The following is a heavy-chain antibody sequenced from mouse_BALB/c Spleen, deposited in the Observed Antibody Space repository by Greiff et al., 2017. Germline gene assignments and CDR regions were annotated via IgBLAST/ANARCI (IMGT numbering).Heavy chain of an antibody. CDR1: GFTFSSYT. Sequence: EVKLMESGGGLVQPGGSLKLSCAASGFTFSSYTMSWVRQTPEKRLEWVAYISNGGGSTYYPDTVKGRFTISRDNAKNTLYLQMSSLKSEDTAMYYCARRGPTGDYFDYWGQGTTLTVSS. V-gene: IGHV5-12-2*01. D-gene: IGHD4-1*02. CDR3: ARRGPTGDYFDY. CDR2: ISNGGGST. J-gene: IGHJ2*01.